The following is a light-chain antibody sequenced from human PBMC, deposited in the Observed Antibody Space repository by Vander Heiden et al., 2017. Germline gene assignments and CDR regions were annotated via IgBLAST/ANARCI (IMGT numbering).Light chain of an antibody. V-gene: IGKV3-20*01. Sequence: EIVLTQSPLTLSLSPGVTATLSSRAGQIVNANYVAWYQQKPGQAPKLLIFGASGWATGIPDRFSGSGSGTDFTLTISRLESEDFAVYYCQQSGGAPYTFGQGTKLEIK. CDR2: GAS. CDR3: QQSGGAPYT. J-gene: IGKJ2*01. CDR1: QIVNANY.